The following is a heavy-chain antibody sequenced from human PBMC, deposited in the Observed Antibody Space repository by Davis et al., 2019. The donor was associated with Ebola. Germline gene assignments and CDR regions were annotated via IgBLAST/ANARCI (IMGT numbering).Heavy chain of an antibody. V-gene: IGHV4-38-2*02. CDR3: ARGGFLFDP. D-gene: IGHD3-3*01. J-gene: IGHJ5*02. CDR2: IYYSGST. CDR1: GFSISGGYY. Sequence: MPSETLSLTCSVSGFSISGGYYWSWIRQPPGKGLEWIASIYYSGSTYYNPSLKSRVTISVDRSKNQFSLKLSSVTAADTAVYYCARGGFLFDPWGQGTLVTVSS.